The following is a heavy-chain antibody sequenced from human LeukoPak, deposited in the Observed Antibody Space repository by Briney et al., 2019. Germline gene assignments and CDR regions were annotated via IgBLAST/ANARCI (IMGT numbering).Heavy chain of an antibody. J-gene: IGHJ5*02. CDR1: GGSISSSSYY. D-gene: IGHD1-7*01. CDR3: ARAEVLVNWNYSPVWFDP. V-gene: IGHV4-39*07. CDR2: IYYSGST. Sequence: SETLSLTCTVSGGSISSSSYYWGWIRQPPRKGLEWIGSIYYSGSTYYNPSLKSRVTISVDTSKNQFSLKLSSVTAADTAVYYCARAEVLVNWNYSPVWFDPWGQGTLVTVSS.